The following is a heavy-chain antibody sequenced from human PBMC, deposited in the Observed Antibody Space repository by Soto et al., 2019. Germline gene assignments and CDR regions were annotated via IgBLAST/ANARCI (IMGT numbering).Heavy chain of an antibody. CDR3: AGDCRDTSCYPAFGA. CDR2: IYTGGIT. CDR1: GFTVSSHH. D-gene: IGHD2-2*01. V-gene: IGHV3-53*01. J-gene: IGHJ5*02. Sequence: EVQLVESGGGLIQPGGSLRLSCAPSGFTVSSHHMSWVRQAPGKGLEWVSFIYTGGITYYADSVRGRFTISRDNYKNTLYLQMNSLRVEDTAFYYCAGDCRDTSCYPAFGAWGQGTLVTVSS.